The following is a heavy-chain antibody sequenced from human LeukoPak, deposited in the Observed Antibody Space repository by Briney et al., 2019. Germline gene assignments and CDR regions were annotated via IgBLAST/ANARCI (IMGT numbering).Heavy chain of an antibody. V-gene: IGHV4-59*01. CDR1: GGSHSSYY. CDR3: ARGPNSGYDLSVDY. CDR2: IYYSGST. J-gene: IGHJ4*02. Sequence: SETLSLTCTVSGGSHSSYYWSLIRQPAGKGLEWIGYIYYSGSTNYNPSLKSRVTISVDTSKNQFSLKLSSVTAADTAVYYCARGPNSGYDLSVDYWGQGTLVTVSS. D-gene: IGHD5-12*01.